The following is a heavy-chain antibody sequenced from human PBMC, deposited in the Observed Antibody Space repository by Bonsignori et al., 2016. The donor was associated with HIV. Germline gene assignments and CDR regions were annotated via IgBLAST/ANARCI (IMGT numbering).Heavy chain of an antibody. V-gene: IGHV1-69*10. Sequence: SVKVSCKASGGTFSSYAISWVRQAPGQGLEWMGGIIPILGIANYAQKFQGRVTITADKSTSTAYMELSSLRSEDTAVYYCARGSGAGGRMTTVLYFDYWGQGTLVTVSS. D-gene: IGHD4-17*01. J-gene: IGHJ4*02. CDR2: IIPILGIA. CDR3: ARGSGAGGRMTTVLYFDY. CDR1: GGTFSSYA.